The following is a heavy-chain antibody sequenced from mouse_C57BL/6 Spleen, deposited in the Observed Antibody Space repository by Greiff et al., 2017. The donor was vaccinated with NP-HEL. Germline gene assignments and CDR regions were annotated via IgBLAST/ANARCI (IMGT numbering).Heavy chain of an antibody. Sequence: EVKLVESGGGLVKPGGSLKLSCAASGFTFSSYTMSWVRQTPEKRLEWVATISGGGGNTYYPDSVKGRFTISRDNAKNTLYLQMSSLRSEDTALYYCARLDYDYDRFAYWGQGTLVTVSA. CDR2: ISGGGGNT. J-gene: IGHJ3*01. V-gene: IGHV5-9*01. CDR3: ARLDYDYDRFAY. CDR1: GFTFSSYT. D-gene: IGHD2-4*01.